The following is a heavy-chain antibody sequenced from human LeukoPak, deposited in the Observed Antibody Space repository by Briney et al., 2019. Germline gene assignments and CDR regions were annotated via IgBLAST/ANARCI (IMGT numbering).Heavy chain of an antibody. CDR1: GGSISSYY. J-gene: IGHJ4*02. D-gene: IGHD6-6*01. CDR2: IYYSGST. V-gene: IGHV4-59*08. Sequence: SETLSLTCTVSGGSISSYYWNWIRQPPGKGLEWIGNIYYSGSTNYNPSLKSRVTISMDTSKNQFSLKLSSVTAADTAVYYCARLDIQLVPFFDYWGQGTLVTVSS. CDR3: ARLDIQLVPFFDY.